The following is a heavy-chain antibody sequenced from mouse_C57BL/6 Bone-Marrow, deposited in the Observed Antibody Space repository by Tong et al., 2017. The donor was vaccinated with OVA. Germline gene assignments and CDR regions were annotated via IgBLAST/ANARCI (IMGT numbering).Heavy chain of an antibody. Sequence: EVQLQESGPVLVKPGASVKMSCKASGYTFTDYYMNWVRQSHGKSLEWIGVINPYNGGTSHNQKFKGKATLTVDKSSSTAYMELNSLTSEDSAVYYCARKAQATPFAYWGQGTLVTVSA. J-gene: IGHJ3*01. V-gene: IGHV1-19*01. CDR3: ARKAQATPFAY. CDR2: INPYNGGT. CDR1: GYTFTDYY. D-gene: IGHD3-2*02.